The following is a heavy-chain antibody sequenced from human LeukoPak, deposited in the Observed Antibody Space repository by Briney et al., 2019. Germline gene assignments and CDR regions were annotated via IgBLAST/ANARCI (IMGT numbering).Heavy chain of an antibody. J-gene: IGHJ5*02. Sequence: PGGSLRLSCAASGFTFSSYAMHWVRQAPGKGLEWVAVISYDGSNKYYADSVKGRFTISRDNSKNTLYLQMNSLRAEDTAVYYCAKEGIAARGWFDPWGQGTLVTVSS. CDR1: GFTFSSYA. V-gene: IGHV3-30*04. CDR2: ISYDGSNK. CDR3: AKEGIAARGWFDP. D-gene: IGHD6-6*01.